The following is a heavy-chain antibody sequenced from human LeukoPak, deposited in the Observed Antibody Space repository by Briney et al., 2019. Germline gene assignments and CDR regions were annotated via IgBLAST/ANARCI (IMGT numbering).Heavy chain of an antibody. CDR2: IHYSGST. D-gene: IGHD2-2*01. Sequence: SETLSLTCTVSGGSISSYYWSWIRQPPGKGLEWIGYIHYSGSTTYNPSLKSRYTISVDTSKNQISRKGRSATAPATAVYYCARTPDDCSSTSCYQYWFDPWGQGTLVTVSS. V-gene: IGHV4-59*01. CDR1: GGSISSYY. J-gene: IGHJ5*02. CDR3: ARTPDDCSSTSCYQYWFDP.